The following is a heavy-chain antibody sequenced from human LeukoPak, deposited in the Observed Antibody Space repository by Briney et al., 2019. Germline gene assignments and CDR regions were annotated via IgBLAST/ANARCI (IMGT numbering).Heavy chain of an antibody. CDR1: GFTVSSKY. J-gene: IGHJ6*03. Sequence: GGSLRLLCAASGFTVSSKYMSWVRQALGRGMEWVSVIYSGESTYYADSMRGRFTIPTDNSKNTLYLQMNSLRAEDTAVYYCARVFRSGVRNSPYYYYCYMDVWGKGTTVTVSS. CDR2: IYSGEST. V-gene: IGHV3-53*01. D-gene: IGHD4-23*01. CDR3: ARVFRSGVRNSPYYYYCYMDV.